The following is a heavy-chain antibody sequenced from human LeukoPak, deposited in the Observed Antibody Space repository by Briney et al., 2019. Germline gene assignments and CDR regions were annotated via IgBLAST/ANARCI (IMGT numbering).Heavy chain of an antibody. CDR1: GFTFSSYG. CDR2: ISDSGGST. CDR3: AELGTTMIGGV. J-gene: IGHJ6*04. Sequence: GGTLRLSCAASGFTFSSYGMSWVRQAPGKGLEWVSSISDSGGSTYYADSVKGRFTISRDNSKNTLYLQMNSLRAEDTAVYYCAELGTTMIGGVWGKGTTVTISS. D-gene: IGHD3-10*02. V-gene: IGHV3-23*01.